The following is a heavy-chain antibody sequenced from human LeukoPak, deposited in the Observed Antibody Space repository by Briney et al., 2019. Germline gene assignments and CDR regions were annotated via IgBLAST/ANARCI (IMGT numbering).Heavy chain of an antibody. Sequence: PRGSLRLSCVVSGFTFSRATMNWVCQAPGKGLEWVSSISSTSTYINYADSVKGRFTISRDNAKKSLYLQMNGLRGEDTAMYYCASDDYGDYEDGFDIWGQRTVVPVSS. D-gene: IGHD4-17*01. J-gene: IGHJ3*02. V-gene: IGHV3-21*01. CDR1: GFTFSRAT. CDR2: ISSTSTYI. CDR3: ASDDYGDYEDGFDI.